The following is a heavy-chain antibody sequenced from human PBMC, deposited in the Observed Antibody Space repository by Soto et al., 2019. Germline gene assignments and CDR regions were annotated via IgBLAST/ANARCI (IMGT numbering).Heavy chain of an antibody. V-gene: IGHV3-23*01. CDR3: AKDGSAGYDILTGLYLVTYYYYYMDV. CDR2: ISGSGGST. Sequence: GGSLRLSCAASGFTFSSYAMSWVRQAPGKGLEWVSAISGSGGSTYYADSVKGRFTISRDNSKNTLYLQMNSLRAEDTAVYYCAKDGSAGYDILTGLYLVTYYYYYMDVWGKGTTVTVSS. CDR1: GFTFSSYA. D-gene: IGHD3-9*01. J-gene: IGHJ6*03.